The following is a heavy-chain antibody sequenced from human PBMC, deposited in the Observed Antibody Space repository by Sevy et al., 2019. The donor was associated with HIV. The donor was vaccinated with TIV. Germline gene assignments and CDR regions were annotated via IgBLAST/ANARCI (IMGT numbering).Heavy chain of an antibody. CDR2: ISYDARKK. V-gene: IGHV3-30*07. J-gene: IGHJ4*02. CDR1: GFGLSNHA. D-gene: IGHD2-15*01. CDR3: ARLVGYCSGGRCSIIDF. Sequence: GGCLRLSCAASGFGLSNHAMIWVRQAPGKGLEWVAGISYDARKKYYADSVRGRFTISRDDSKNTLYLQMNSLTTEDTAXYYCARLVGYCSGGRCSIIDFWGQGTLVTVSS.